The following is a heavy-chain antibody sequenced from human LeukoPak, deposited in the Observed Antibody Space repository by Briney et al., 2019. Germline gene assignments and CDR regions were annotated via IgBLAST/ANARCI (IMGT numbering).Heavy chain of an antibody. CDR2: THTTGST. V-gene: IGHV4-4*07. J-gene: IGHJ5*02. Sequence: SETLSLTCTVSGGSMNNYYWSWIPQSAGKGLECIGRTHTTGSTNYNPPLRSRLTMSIDTSKNEFSLKLTSVTAADTAVYFCGRTPSVFKDTAWYEAGIDRWGQGILVTVSS. CDR1: GGSMNNYY. D-gene: IGHD6-13*01. CDR3: GRTPSVFKDTAWYEAGIDR.